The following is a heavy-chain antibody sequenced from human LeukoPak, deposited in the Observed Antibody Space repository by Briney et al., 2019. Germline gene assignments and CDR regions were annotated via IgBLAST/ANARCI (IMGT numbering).Heavy chain of an antibody. Sequence: SETLSLTCAVYGGSFSGYYWSWIRQPPGKGLEWIGEINHSGSTNHNPSLKSRVTISVDTSKNQFSLKLSSVTAADTAVYYCARNKPISVYSNYGNWFDPWGQGTLVTVSS. CDR3: ARNKPISVYSNYGNWFDP. V-gene: IGHV4-34*01. D-gene: IGHD4-11*01. J-gene: IGHJ5*02. CDR2: INHSGST. CDR1: GGSFSGYY.